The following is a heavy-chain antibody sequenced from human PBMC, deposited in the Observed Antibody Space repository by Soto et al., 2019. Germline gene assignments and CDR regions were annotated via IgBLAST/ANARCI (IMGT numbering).Heavy chain of an antibody. CDR1: GGTFSTYA. D-gene: IGHD3-3*01. CDR3: ARGHTYYDFWSGYSLDY. CDR2: IIPIFGTA. V-gene: IGHV1-69*01. Sequence: QVQLVQSGAEVKKPGSSVKVSCKASGGTFSTYAISWVRQAPGQGLEWMGGIIPIFGTANYAQKFQGRVKITADESTSTAYMELSSLRSEDTAVYYCARGHTYYDFWSGYSLDYWGQGTLVTVSS. J-gene: IGHJ4*02.